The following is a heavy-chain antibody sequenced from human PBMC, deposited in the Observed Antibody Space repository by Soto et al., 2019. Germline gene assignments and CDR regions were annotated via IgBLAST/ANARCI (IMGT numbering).Heavy chain of an antibody. CDR3: ARSNTPTVTTPSFDY. D-gene: IGHD4-17*01. Sequence: QVQLVQSGAEVKKPGASVKVSCKASGYTFTDYYIHWVRQAPGQGLEWMGWTNTDTGGTNYAKKFQGWFTVTRDTSITTAYMEVRRLTSDDTAVYYCARSNTPTVTTPSFDYWGQGTLVTVSS. CDR1: GYTFTDYY. V-gene: IGHV1-2*04. J-gene: IGHJ4*02. CDR2: TNTDTGGT.